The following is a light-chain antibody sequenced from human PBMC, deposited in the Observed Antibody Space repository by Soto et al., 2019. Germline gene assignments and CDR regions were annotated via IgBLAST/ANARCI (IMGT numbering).Light chain of an antibody. CDR1: SSDVGGYNY. V-gene: IGLV2-14*01. J-gene: IGLJ2*01. Sequence: SVLTQPASVSGSHGQSITISCTGTSSDVGGYNYVSWYQQHPGKAPKLIIYEVNNRPSGVSNRFSGSKSGSTASLTISGLQAEDEADYYCSSYTSSSTPYVVLGGGTKLTVL. CDR3: SSYTSSSTPYVV. CDR2: EVN.